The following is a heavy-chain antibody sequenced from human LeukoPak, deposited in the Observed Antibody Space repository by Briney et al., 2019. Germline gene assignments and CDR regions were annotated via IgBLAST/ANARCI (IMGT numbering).Heavy chain of an antibody. D-gene: IGHD6-19*01. CDR3: ASGYSSGWYAFDI. CDR2: IYYSGST. CDR1: GGSISSYY. Sequence: SETLSLTCTVSGGSISSYYWSWIRQTPGKGLEWIGYIYYSGSTSYNPSLKSRVTISVDTSKNQFSLKLTSVTAADTAVYYCASGYSSGWYAFDIWGQGTMVTVSS. J-gene: IGHJ3*02. V-gene: IGHV4-59*01.